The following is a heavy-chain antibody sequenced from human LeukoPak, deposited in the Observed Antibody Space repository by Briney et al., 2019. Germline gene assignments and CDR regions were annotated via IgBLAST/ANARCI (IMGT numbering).Heavy chain of an antibody. D-gene: IGHD3-22*01. CDR3: ARGYYYDSSGQFDY. CDR1: GGSFSGGY. Sequence: SETLPLTCAVHGGSFSGGYWNWIRQPPGKGLEWIGEINHSGSTNYNPSLKSRVTISVDTSKNQFSLKLSSVTAADTAVYYCARGYYYDSSGQFDYWGQGTLVTVSS. CDR2: INHSGST. J-gene: IGHJ4*02. V-gene: IGHV4-34*01.